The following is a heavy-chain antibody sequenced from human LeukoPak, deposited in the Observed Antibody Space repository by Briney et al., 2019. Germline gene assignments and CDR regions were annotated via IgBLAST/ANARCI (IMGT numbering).Heavy chain of an antibody. CDR2: IKSDGTYI. J-gene: IGHJ4*02. D-gene: IGHD6-19*01. V-gene: IGHV3-74*01. CDR1: GFTFSSYW. CDR3: ARDRVSSGWYPDY. Sequence: GGSLRLSCAASGFTFSSYWMHWVRQAPGKGLVWVSRIKSDGTYIDYMDSVKGRFTISRDNAKNTLFLQMNSLRADDTAVYYCARDRVSSGWYPDYWGQGTLVTVSS.